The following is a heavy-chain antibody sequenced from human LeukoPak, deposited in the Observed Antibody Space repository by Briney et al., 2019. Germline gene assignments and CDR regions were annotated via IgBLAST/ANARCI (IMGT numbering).Heavy chain of an antibody. CDR3: ARRPRRRWLQFGYFDY. CDR1: GYTFTSYG. V-gene: IGHV1-69*13. D-gene: IGHD5-24*01. Sequence: ASVKVSCKASGYTFTSYGISWVRQAPGQGLEWMGGIIPIFGTANYAQKFQGRVTITADESTSTAYMELSSLRSEDTAVYYCARRPRRRWLQFGYFDYWGQGTLVTVSS. CDR2: IIPIFGTA. J-gene: IGHJ4*02.